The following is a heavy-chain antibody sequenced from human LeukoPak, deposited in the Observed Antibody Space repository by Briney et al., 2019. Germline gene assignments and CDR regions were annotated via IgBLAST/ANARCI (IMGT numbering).Heavy chain of an antibody. D-gene: IGHD3-22*01. CDR1: GFTLSSNS. J-gene: IGHJ3*02. V-gene: IGHV3-48*01. CDR3: ARDWLGPYYYDSSGYPAVEAFDI. CDR2: ISSSATTI. Sequence: PGGSLRLSCAASGFTLSSNSMNWVRQAPGKGLEWVSYISSSATTIHYADSVKGRFTISRDNAKNSLYLQMNSLRAEDTALYYCARDWLGPYYYDSSGYPAVEAFDIWGQGTMVTVSS.